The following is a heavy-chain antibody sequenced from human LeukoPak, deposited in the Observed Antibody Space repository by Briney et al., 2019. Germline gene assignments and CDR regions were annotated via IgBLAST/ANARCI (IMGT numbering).Heavy chain of an antibody. CDR3: AKSPSYYDSSGYYYPGY. CDR2: IRYDGSNK. D-gene: IGHD3-22*01. J-gene: IGHJ4*02. V-gene: IGHV3-30*02. CDR1: GFTFSSYG. Sequence: GGSLRLSCAASGFTFSSYGMHWVRQAPGKGLEGVAFIRYDGSNKYYADSVKGRFTISRDNSKNTLYLQMNSLRAEDAAVYYCAKSPSYYDSSGYYYPGYWGQGTLVTVSS.